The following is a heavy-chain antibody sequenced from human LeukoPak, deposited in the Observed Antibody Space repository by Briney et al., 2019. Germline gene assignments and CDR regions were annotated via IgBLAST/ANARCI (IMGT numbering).Heavy chain of an antibody. CDR1: GFTFSDYY. CDR2: ISSSGSTI. V-gene: IGHV3-11*01. Sequence: PGGSLRLSCAASGFTFSDYYMSWIRQAPGKGLEWVSYISSSGSTIYYADSVKGRFTISRDNSKNTLYLQMNSLRAEDTAVYYCAKNGDSSGYRTFWGQGTLVTVSS. CDR3: AKNGDSSGYRTF. J-gene: IGHJ4*02. D-gene: IGHD3-22*01.